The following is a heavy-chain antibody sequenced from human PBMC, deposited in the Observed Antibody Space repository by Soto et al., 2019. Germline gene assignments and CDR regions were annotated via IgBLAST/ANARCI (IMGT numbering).Heavy chain of an antibody. Sequence: GGSLRLSCAASGFTFSSYSMNWVRQAPGKGLEWVSSISSSSSYIYYADSVKGRFTISRDNAKNSLYLQMNSLRAEDTAVYYCARGTNQLEPGYYMDVWGKGTTVTVSS. CDR1: GFTFSSYS. CDR2: ISSSSSYI. D-gene: IGHD1-1*01. CDR3: ARGTNQLEPGYYMDV. J-gene: IGHJ6*03. V-gene: IGHV3-21*01.